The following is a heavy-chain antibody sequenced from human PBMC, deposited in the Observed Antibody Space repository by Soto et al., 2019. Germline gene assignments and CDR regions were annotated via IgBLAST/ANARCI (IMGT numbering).Heavy chain of an antibody. CDR1: GFTFDDYA. V-gene: IGHV3-9*01. Sequence: GGSLRLSCAASGFTFDDYAMHWVRQAPGKGLEWVSGISWNSGSIGYADSVKGRFTISRDNAKNSLYLQMNSLRAEDTALYYCAKDIGDSSSSGGFDIWGQGTIVTVSS. CDR2: ISWNSGSI. D-gene: IGHD6-6*01. CDR3: AKDIGDSSSSGGFDI. J-gene: IGHJ3*02.